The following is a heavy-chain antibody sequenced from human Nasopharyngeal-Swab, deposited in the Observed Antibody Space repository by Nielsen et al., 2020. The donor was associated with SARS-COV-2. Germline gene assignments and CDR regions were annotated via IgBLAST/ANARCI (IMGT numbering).Heavy chain of an antibody. V-gene: IGHV3-9*01. CDR1: GFTFDDYA. J-gene: IGHJ4*02. D-gene: IGHD3-3*01. Sequence: GGSLRLSCAASGFTFDDYAMHWVRQALGKGLEWVSGISWNSGSIGYADSVKGRFTISRDNAKNSLYLQMNSLRAEDTALYYCAKDLNFWSGYPYYFDYWGQGTLVTVSS. CDR2: ISWNSGSI. CDR3: AKDLNFWSGYPYYFDY.